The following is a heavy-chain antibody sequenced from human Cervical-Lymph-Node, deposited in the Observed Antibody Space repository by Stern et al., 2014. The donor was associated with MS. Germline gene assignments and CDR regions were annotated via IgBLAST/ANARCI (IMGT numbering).Heavy chain of an antibody. J-gene: IGHJ4*02. CDR2: ISFDGSSK. Sequence: VQLGESGGGVVQPGRSLRLSCTASGFTFDHYGIHWVRQAPGRGLEWVALISFDGSSKYYAHSVRGRFTISRDNSKNTLYLQMNNLKPEDTATYYCAKLYAPMDPDFDSWGQGTRVTVSS. CDR1: GFTFDHYG. V-gene: IGHV3-30*18. CDR3: AKLYAPMDPDFDS. D-gene: IGHD2/OR15-2a*01.